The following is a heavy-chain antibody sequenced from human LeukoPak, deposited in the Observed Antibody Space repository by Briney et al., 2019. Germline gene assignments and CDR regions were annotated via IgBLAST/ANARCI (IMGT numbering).Heavy chain of an antibody. V-gene: IGHV5-10-1*01. D-gene: IGHD2-21*02. J-gene: IGHJ4*02. CDR2: IDPSDSDT. CDR1: GYRFTSYW. Sequence: GESLRISCEGSGYRFTSYWISWVRQMPGKGLEWMGRIDPSDSDTNYNPSFQGHVTISVDKSTATAFLQRSNLKASDTAIYYCARHSRVFCGGNCLPYLFDYWGQGSLVTVSS. CDR3: ARHSRVFCGGNCLPYLFDY.